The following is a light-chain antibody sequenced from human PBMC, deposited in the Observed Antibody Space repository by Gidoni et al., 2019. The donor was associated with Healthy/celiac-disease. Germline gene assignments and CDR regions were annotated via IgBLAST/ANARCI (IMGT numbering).Light chain of an antibody. V-gene: IGLV1-44*01. J-gene: IGLJ1*01. CDR3: AAWDDSLNGFYV. CDR2: GNN. Sequence: QSVLTQPPSASGTPGQRVTISCSGSSSNIGSNTVNWYQQLPGPAPKLLIYGNNQRPSGVPDRFSGSKSGTSASLAISGLQSEDEADYYCAAWDDSLNGFYVFGTGTKVTGL. CDR1: SSNIGSNT.